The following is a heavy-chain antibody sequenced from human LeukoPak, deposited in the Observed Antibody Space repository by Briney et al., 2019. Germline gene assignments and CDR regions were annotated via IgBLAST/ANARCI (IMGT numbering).Heavy chain of an antibody. CDR2: IYYSGST. CDR1: VGSISSSSYY. Sequence: PSETLSLTCTVSVGSISSSSYYGGWIRQPPGKGLEWIGSIYYSGSTYYNPSLKSRVTMSVATSKSQFSLKLSSVTAADTAVYSCARGGVTTGDDAFDIWGEGRMVTVSS. D-gene: IGHD4-17*01. CDR3: ARGGVTTGDDAFDI. J-gene: IGHJ3*02. V-gene: IGHV4-39*01.